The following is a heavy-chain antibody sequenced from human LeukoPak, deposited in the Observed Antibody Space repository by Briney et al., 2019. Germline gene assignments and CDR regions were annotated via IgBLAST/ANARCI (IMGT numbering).Heavy chain of an antibody. J-gene: IGHJ4*02. CDR1: GYTFTSYD. V-gene: IGHV1-8*01. Sequence: GASVKVSCKASGYTFTSYDINWVRQATGQGLEWMGWMNPNSGNTGYAQKFQGRVTMTRNTSISTAYMELSSLRSEDTAVYYCARGSQVSSSPRADFDYWGQGTLVTVSS. CDR3: ARGSQVSSSPRADFDY. D-gene: IGHD6-6*01. CDR2: MNPNSGNT.